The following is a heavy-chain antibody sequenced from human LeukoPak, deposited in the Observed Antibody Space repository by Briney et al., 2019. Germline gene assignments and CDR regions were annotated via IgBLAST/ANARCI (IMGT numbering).Heavy chain of an antibody. J-gene: IGHJ4*02. CDR2: IKQDGSEK. Sequence: GGSLRLSCVDSGFTFSSYWMSWVRQAPGKGLEGVANIKQDGSEKYYVDSVKGRLTISRDNAKNSLYLQMNSLRAEDTAVYYCARAGGGVFDYWGQGTLVTVSS. V-gene: IGHV3-7*03. CDR3: ARAGGGVFDY. CDR1: GFTFSSYW. D-gene: IGHD3-16*01.